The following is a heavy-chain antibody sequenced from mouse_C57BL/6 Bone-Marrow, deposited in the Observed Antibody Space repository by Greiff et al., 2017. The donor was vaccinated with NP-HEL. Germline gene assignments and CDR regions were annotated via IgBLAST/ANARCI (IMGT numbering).Heavy chain of an antibody. Sequence: EVKLMESGGDLVKPGGSLTLSCAASGFTLSSYGMSWVRQTPDKRLEWVATISSGGSYTYYPDSVKGRFTISSDNAKNTLYLQMSSLKAEDTAMYYCERQRDAWFAYWGQGTLVTVSA. J-gene: IGHJ3*01. CDR2: ISSGGSYT. D-gene: IGHD3-3*01. V-gene: IGHV5-6*01. CDR3: ERQRDAWFAY. CDR1: GFTLSSYG.